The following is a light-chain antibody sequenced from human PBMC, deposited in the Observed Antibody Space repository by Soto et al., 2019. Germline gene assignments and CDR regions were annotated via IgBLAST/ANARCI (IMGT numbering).Light chain of an antibody. CDR3: QQRYNWPWR. J-gene: IGKJ1*01. V-gene: IGKV3-11*01. Sequence: SPARLSVSPGERAPLSCRASQSVSTYVTYLAWYQQKPGQAPRLLIYDASNRATGIPPRFSGSGSGTDFTLAISGLEPEDLAVYYSQQRYNWPWRFGAGTKVDIK. CDR1: QSVSTY. CDR2: DAS.